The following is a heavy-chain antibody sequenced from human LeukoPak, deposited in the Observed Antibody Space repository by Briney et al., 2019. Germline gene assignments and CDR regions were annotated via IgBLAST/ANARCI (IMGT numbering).Heavy chain of an antibody. CDR3: APQVHFPSSFGFFYS. Sequence: SETLSLTCDVSDYSISNDYYWGWIRQPPGKGLEWIASISYGGSTHYNASLKSRVTMSVETSKIQFSLQVRSVTASDPAVYYRAPQVHFPSSFGFFYSLGQGNLVTVS. V-gene: IGHV4-38-2*01. D-gene: IGHD3-3*01. CDR2: ISYGGST. CDR1: DYSISNDYY. J-gene: IGHJ4*02.